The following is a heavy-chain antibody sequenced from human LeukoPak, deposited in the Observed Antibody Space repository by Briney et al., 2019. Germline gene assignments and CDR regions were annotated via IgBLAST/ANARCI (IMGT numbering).Heavy chain of an antibody. CDR1: GFTVSSNY. D-gene: IGHD1-26*01. V-gene: IGHV3-53*01. CDR2: IYSGGRT. Sequence: GGSLRLSCAASGFTVSSNYMNWARQAPGKGLEWVSVIYSGGRTYYADSVKGRFTISRDNSKNTLYLQMNSLRAEDTAVYYCAKGDTTWELPHDYWGQGTLVTVSS. J-gene: IGHJ4*02. CDR3: AKGDTTWELPHDY.